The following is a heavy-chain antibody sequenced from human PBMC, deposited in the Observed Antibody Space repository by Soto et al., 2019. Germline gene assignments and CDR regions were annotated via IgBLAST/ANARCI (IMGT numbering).Heavy chain of an antibody. V-gene: IGHV1-18*04. CDR1: GYTFSSYG. D-gene: IGHD2-2*01. CDR3: ARIYQEYCSSTNCYYYGLDV. CDR2: ISTYNGDT. J-gene: IGHJ6*02. Sequence: QVQLVQSGGEVKKPGASVKASCKASGYTFSSYGINWVRQAPGQGLEWMGWISTYNGDTNYAQKFQGRVTMTTDTSTSTAYMELGSLRSDDTAVYYCARIYQEYCSSTNCYYYGLDVWGQGTTVTVSS.